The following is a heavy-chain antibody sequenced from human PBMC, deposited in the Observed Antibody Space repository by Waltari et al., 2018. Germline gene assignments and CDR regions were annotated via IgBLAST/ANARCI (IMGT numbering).Heavy chain of an antibody. V-gene: IGHV4-59*01. CDR2: IYYSGST. J-gene: IGHJ3*02. D-gene: IGHD2-2*01. CDR3: ARTEIKSRAFDI. Sequence: QVQLQESGPGLVKPSETLSLTCTVSGGSISSYYWSWIRQPPGKGLEWIGYIYYSGSTNYNPSLKSRVTISVDTSKNQFSLKLSSVTAADTAVYYCARTEIKSRAFDIWGQGTMVTVSS. CDR1: GGSISSYY.